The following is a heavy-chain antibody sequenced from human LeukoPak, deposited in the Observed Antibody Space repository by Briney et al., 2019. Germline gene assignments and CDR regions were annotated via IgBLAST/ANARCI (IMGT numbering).Heavy chain of an antibody. J-gene: IGHJ4*02. CDR3: AKDIFPVVVAATVTGIDY. D-gene: IGHD2-15*01. Sequence: GGSLRLSCAASGFTFDDYAMHWVRHAPGKGLEWVSLISGDGGSTYYADSVKGRFTISRDNSKNSLYLQMNSLRTEDTALYYCAKDIFPVVVAATVTGIDYWGQGTLVTVSS. V-gene: IGHV3-43*02. CDR1: GFTFDDYA. CDR2: ISGDGGST.